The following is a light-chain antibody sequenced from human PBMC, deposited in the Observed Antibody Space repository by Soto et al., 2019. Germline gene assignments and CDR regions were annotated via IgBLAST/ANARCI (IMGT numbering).Light chain of an antibody. V-gene: IGLV2-14*01. CDR2: EVY. CDR3: ISDIPSTTTHWV. Sequence: QSALTQPASVSGSPGQSITISCTGTNSDVGGYDRVSWYQHHPGKAPKLLIFEVYNRPSGISDRFSGSKSGDTPSLTISGLEAEDEADYYCISDIPSTTTHWVFGGGTKVTV. J-gene: IGLJ3*02. CDR1: NSDVGGYDR.